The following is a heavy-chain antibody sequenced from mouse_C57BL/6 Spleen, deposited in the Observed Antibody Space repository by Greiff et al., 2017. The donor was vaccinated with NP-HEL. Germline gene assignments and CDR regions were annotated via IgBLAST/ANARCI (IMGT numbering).Heavy chain of an antibody. CDR2: IDPSDSYT. V-gene: IGHV1-59*01. D-gene: IGHD1-1*01. CDR3: ARGDGSSPPWFAY. Sequence: VQLQQPGAELVRPGTSVKLSCKASGYTFTSYWMHWVKQRPGQGLEWIGVIDPSDSYTNYNQKFKGKATLTVDTSSSTAYMQLSSLTSEDSAVYYCARGDGSSPPWFAYWGQGTLVTVSA. CDR1: GYTFTSYW. J-gene: IGHJ3*01.